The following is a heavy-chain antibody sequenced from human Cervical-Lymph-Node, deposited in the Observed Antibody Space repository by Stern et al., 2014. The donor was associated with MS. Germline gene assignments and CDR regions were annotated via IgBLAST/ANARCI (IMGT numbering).Heavy chain of an antibody. Sequence: VQLVQSGAEVKKPGASVKVTCKASGYTFTRYGISWVRQAPGQGLEWIGWIIAYKGNTNYAQKRQGRGTMTTDTSTSTAYMELRSLRSDDTAVYYCARGLLGSENAFDIWGQGTMVTVSS. J-gene: IGHJ3*02. D-gene: IGHD2-15*01. CDR3: ARGLLGSENAFDI. CDR1: GYTFTRYG. V-gene: IGHV1-18*01. CDR2: IIAYKGNT.